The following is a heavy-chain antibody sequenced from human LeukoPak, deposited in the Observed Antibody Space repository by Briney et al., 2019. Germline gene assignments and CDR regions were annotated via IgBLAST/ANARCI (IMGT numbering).Heavy chain of an antibody. CDR1: GFTFSDYY. J-gene: IGHJ4*02. CDR2: ISSSGSHI. D-gene: IGHD3-22*01. CDR3: ARDQGDSSGYYSY. V-gene: IGHV3-11*01. Sequence: GGSLRLSCAASGFTFSDYYMSWIRQAPGKGLEWVSYISSSGSHIYYADSVKGRFTISRDNAKNSLYLQMNSLRAEGTAVYYCARDQGDSSGYYSYWGQGTLVTVSS.